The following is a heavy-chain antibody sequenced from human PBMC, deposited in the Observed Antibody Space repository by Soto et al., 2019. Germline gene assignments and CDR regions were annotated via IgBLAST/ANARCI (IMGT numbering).Heavy chain of an antibody. CDR2: IYYGGST. D-gene: IGHD3-3*01. V-gene: IGHV4-59*01. CDR3: ARGHDDFWSGYPYYFDY. J-gene: IGHJ4*02. CDR1: GGSISSYY. Sequence: SETLSLTCTDSGGSISSYYWSWIRQPPGKGLEWIGYIYYGGSTNYNPSLKSRVTISVDTSKNQFSLKLSSVTAADTAVYYCARGHDDFWSGYPYYFDYWGQGTLVTVSS.